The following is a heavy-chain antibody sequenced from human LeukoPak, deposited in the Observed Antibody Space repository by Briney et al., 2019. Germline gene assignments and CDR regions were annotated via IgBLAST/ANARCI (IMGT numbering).Heavy chain of an antibody. CDR2: IIPIFGTA. V-gene: IGHV1-69*05. CDR1: GGTFSSYA. CDR3: ARGRGITMVRGVIIEPTFDY. D-gene: IGHD3-10*01. J-gene: IGHJ4*02. Sequence: SVKVSCKASGGTFSSYAISWVRQAPEQGLEWMGGIIPIFGTANYAQKFQGRVTITTDESTSTAYMELSSLRSEDTAVYYCARGRGITMVRGVIIEPTFDYWGQGTLVTVSS.